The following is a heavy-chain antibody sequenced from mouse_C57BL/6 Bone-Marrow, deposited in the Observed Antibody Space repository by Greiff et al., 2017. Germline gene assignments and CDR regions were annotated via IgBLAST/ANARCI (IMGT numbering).Heavy chain of an antibody. J-gene: IGHJ4*01. Sequence: EVKVEESGGGLVKPGGSLKLSCAASGFTFSSYTMSWVRQTPEKRLEWVATISGGGGNTYYPDSVKGRFTISRDNAKNTLYLQMSSLRSEDTALYYCARPGAYYSKYLGMDHWGQGTSVTVSS. D-gene: IGHD2-5*01. V-gene: IGHV5-9*01. CDR3: ARPGAYYSKYLGMDH. CDR2: ISGGGGNT. CDR1: GFTFSSYT.